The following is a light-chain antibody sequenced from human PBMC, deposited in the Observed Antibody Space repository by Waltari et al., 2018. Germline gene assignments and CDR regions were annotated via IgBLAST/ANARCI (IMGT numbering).Light chain of an antibody. J-gene: IGLJ7*01. CDR2: DVV. Sequence: QSALTQPRSVSGSPGQSVTISCSGTSSDVGNYNFVSWYQQHPGNAPNLWFYDVVKLPSGVLDRCSGSKSGNTASLTISGLQTEDEGDYYCCSYAGSYTFVFGGGTQLTVL. CDR1: SSDVGNYNF. V-gene: IGLV2-11*01. CDR3: CSYAGSYTFV.